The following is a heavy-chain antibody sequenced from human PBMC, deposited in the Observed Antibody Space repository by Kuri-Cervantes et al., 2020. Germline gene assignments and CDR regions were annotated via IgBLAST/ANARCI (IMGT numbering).Heavy chain of an antibody. CDR3: ARGALPSIVVVPAASELSYTWFDP. J-gene: IGHJ5*02. Sequence: ASVKVSCKASGYTFTGYGISWVRQAPGQGLEWMGWISAYNGNTNYAQKLQGRVTMTTDTSTSTAYMELRSLRSDDMAVYYCARGALPSIVVVPAASELSYTWFDPWGQGTLVTVSS. CDR1: GYTFTGYG. D-gene: IGHD2-2*01. V-gene: IGHV1-18*03. CDR2: ISAYNGNT.